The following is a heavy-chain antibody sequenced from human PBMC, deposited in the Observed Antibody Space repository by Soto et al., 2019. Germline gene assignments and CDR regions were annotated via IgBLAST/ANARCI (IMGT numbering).Heavy chain of an antibody. CDR1: AIPLSSYA. CDR2: ISYDGSNK. V-gene: IGHV3-30-3*02. Sequence: GCLILPCTDCAIPLSSYAMNGVRQAVGKGLEWVAVISYDGSNKYYADSVKGRFTISGDTSKNTLYLQMNSLRGEDTALYYCAKFENYGGTVDYWGQGILVTGSS. D-gene: IGHD4-17*01. CDR3: AKFENYGGTVDY. J-gene: IGHJ4*02.